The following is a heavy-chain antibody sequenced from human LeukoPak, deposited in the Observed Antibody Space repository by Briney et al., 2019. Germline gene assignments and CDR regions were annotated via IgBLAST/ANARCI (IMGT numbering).Heavy chain of an antibody. J-gene: IGHJ3*02. Sequence: GGSLRLSCAASGFTFSDYYMSWIRQAPGKGLEWVSYISSSGSTIYYADSVKGRFTIPRDNAKNSLYLQMNSLRAEDTAVYYCARGQWLVARGDAFDIWGQGTMVTVSS. CDR3: ARGQWLVARGDAFDI. CDR2: ISSSGSTI. V-gene: IGHV3-11*01. D-gene: IGHD6-19*01. CDR1: GFTFSDYY.